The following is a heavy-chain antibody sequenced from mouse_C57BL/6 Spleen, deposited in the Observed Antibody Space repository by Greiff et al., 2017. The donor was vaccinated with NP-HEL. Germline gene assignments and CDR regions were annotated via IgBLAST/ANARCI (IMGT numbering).Heavy chain of an antibody. CDR1: GYTFTSYW. CDR3: APGRTGSSGLFAY. D-gene: IGHD3-2*02. Sequence: QVQLQQPGAELVKPGASVKLSCKASGYTFTSYWMHWVKQRPGQGLEWIGMIHPNSGSTNYNEKFKSKATLTVDKSSSTAYMQLSSLTSEDSAVYYCAPGRTGSSGLFAYWGQGTLVTVSA. J-gene: IGHJ3*01. V-gene: IGHV1-64*01. CDR2: IHPNSGST.